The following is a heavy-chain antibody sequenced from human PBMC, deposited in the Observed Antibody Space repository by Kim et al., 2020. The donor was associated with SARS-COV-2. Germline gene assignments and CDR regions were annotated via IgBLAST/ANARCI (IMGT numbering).Heavy chain of an antibody. V-gene: IGHV1-8*01. CDR2: MNPNSGNS. CDR3: ARGKYYFESSGYFQH. D-gene: IGHD3-22*01. J-gene: IGHJ1*01. CDR1: GYTFSNYD. Sequence: ASVKVSCKTSGYTFSNYDINWVRQATGQGLEWMGWMNPNSGNSGPAQKFQGRLTMTRDTSISTAYMELSSLRSEDTAVYYCARGKYYFESSGYFQHWGQGTLVTVSS.